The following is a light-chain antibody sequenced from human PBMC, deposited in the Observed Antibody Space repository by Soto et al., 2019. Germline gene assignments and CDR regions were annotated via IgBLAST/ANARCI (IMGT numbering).Light chain of an antibody. V-gene: IGLV3-21*02. CDR1: NIGTKG. CDR3: QVWDSGSDHYV. J-gene: IGLJ1*01. CDR2: DDS. Sequence: SYELTQPPSVSVAPGQTARITCGGNNIGTKGVHWYQQRPGQAPVLVVYDDSDRPSGIPERFSGSNSGNTASLTISRVEAGDEADYYCQVWDSGSDHYVFGTGTKVT.